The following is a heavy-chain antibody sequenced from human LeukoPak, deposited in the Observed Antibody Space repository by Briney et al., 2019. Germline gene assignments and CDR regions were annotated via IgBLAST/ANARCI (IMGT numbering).Heavy chain of an antibody. CDR1: GFTFSSYA. Sequence: GGSLRLSCAASGFTFSSYAMAWIRQAPGKGLEWVSTVTNSGSSTYYADSVKGRFTISRDNSKNTLFLQMNSLRAEDTAVYYCTKGTIWLPFDYWGQGTLVTVSS. D-gene: IGHD5-18*01. J-gene: IGHJ4*02. CDR2: VTNSGSST. CDR3: TKGTIWLPFDY. V-gene: IGHV3-23*01.